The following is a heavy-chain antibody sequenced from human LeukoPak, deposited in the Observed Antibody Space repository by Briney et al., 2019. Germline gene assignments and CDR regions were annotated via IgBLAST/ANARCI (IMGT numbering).Heavy chain of an antibody. V-gene: IGHV3-23*01. J-gene: IGHJ4*02. CDR2: ISGSGDST. Sequence: GGSLRLSCAVSGLTFSSYALSWVRQAPGRGLEWVSAISGSGDSTYYADSVKGRFTISRDNSKNTLYLQMNSLRAEDTALYYCAKENPHNDYWGQGTLATVSS. CDR1: GLTFSSYA. CDR3: AKENPHNDY.